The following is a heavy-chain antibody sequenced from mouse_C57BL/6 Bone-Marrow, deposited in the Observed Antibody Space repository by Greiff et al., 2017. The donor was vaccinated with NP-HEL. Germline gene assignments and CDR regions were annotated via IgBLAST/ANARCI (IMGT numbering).Heavy chain of an antibody. V-gene: IGHV5-6*01. Sequence: EVKLVESGGDLVKPGGSLKLSCAASGFTFSSYGMSWVRQTPDKRLEWVATISSGGSYTYYPDSVKGRFTISRDNAKNTLYLQMSSLKSEDTAMYYCARHPSITTVVVDYAMDYWGQGTSVTVSS. CDR3: ARHPSITTVVVDYAMDY. CDR2: ISSGGSYT. CDR1: GFTFSSYG. D-gene: IGHD1-1*01. J-gene: IGHJ4*01.